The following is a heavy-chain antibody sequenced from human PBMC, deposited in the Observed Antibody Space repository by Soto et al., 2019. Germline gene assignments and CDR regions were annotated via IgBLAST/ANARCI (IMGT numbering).Heavy chain of an antibody. V-gene: IGHV1-46*01. CDR1: GYTFTHYY. CDR2: INPNGGST. D-gene: IGHD5-18*01. CDR3: ATSVNSAMAFDY. Sequence: QVQLVQSGAEVKKPGASVKVSCKASGYTFTHYYIHWVRQAPGQGLEWMGIINPNGGSTTYAQKFRAGFTMTRDTSTSAVYMELSSLRSEDSAVYYCATSVNSAMAFDYWGQGTLVTVSS. J-gene: IGHJ4*02.